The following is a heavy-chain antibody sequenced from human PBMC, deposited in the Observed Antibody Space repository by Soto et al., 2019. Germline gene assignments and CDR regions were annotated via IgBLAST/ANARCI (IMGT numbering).Heavy chain of an antibody. CDR2: ISHDGSNK. V-gene: IGHV3-30*18. CDR1: GFTFSTFM. CDR3: VKDSPTGPFDY. Sequence: GGSLRLSCAASGFTFSTFMMHWVRQAPGRGLAWVAFISHDGSNKKYADSVMGRFTISRDNSKNTLYLQMNSLRAEDTAVYYCVKDSPTGPFDYWGQGTLVNV. D-gene: IGHD1-1*01. J-gene: IGHJ4*02.